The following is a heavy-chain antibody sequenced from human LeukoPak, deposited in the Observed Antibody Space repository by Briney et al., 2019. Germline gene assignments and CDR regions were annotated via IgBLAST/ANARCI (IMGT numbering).Heavy chain of an antibody. D-gene: IGHD6-19*01. CDR3: AKVISSSGWYEYYYYYGMDV. Sequence: GGSLRLSCAASGFTFSSYWMSWVRQAPGKGLEWVSAISGSGGSTYYADSVKGRFTISRDNSKNTLYLQMNSLRAEDTAVYYCAKVISSSGWYEYYYYYGMDVWGQGTTVTVSS. J-gene: IGHJ6*02. V-gene: IGHV3-23*01. CDR1: GFTFSSYW. CDR2: ISGSGGST.